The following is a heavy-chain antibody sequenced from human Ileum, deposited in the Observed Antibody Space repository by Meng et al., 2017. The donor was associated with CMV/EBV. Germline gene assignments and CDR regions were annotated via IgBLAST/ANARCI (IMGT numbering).Heavy chain of an antibody. CDR2: INHSGST. CDR3: VRGVAPDSSGYYPFY. J-gene: IGHJ4*02. V-gene: IGHV4-34*01. Sequence: SETLSLTCAVYGGSFSGYYWSWIRQPPGKGLEWIGEINHSGSTNYNPSLKSRVTISVDTSKNQFSLKLSSVTAADTAVYYCVRGVAPDSSGYYPFYWGQGTLVTVSS. D-gene: IGHD3-22*01. CDR1: GGSFSGYY.